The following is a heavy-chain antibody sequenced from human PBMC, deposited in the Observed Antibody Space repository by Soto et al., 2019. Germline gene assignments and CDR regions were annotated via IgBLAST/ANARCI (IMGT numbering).Heavy chain of an antibody. CDR3: AIKLNYDWNGVYGMDV. V-gene: IGHV1-18*01. CDR1: GYTFTSYG. Sequence: QVQLVQSGAEVKKPGASVKVSCKASGYTFTSYGISWVRQAPGQGLEWMGWISAYNGNTNYAQKLQGRVTMPTDTYTSTADMELRSLRSDDTAVYYCAIKLNYDWNGVYGMDVWGQGTTVTVS. CDR2: ISAYNGNT. D-gene: IGHD1-1*01. J-gene: IGHJ6*02.